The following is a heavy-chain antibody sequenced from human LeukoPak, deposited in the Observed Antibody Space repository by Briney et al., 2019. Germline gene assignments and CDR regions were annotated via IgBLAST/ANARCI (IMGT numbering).Heavy chain of an antibody. CDR1: GFTFSSYR. CDR3: ARDQGYSSGRELRDAFDI. V-gene: IGHV3-21*01. J-gene: IGHJ3*02. CDR2: ISSSSSYI. Sequence: PGGSLRPSCAASGFTFSSYRMNWVRQAPGKGLEWVSSISSSSSYIYYADSVKGRFTISRDNAKNSLYLQMNSLRAEDTAVYYCARDQGYSSGRELRDAFDIWGQGTMVTVSS. D-gene: IGHD6-19*01.